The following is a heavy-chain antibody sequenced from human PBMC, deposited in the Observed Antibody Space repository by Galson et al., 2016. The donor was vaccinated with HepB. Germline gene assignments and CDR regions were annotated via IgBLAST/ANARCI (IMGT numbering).Heavy chain of an antibody. CDR3: AREVRYSPSGGMDV. D-gene: IGHD3-9*01. J-gene: IGHJ6*02. CDR1: GDSVSSSTAA. V-gene: IGHV6-1*01. CDR2: TYYRSKWYT. Sequence: CAISGDSVSSSTAAWIWIRQSPSRGLEWLGRTYYRSKWYTDYAVSVKSRITINPDTSKNQFSLQLSSVTPEDTAVYYCAREVRYSPSGGMDVWGQGTTVTVSS.